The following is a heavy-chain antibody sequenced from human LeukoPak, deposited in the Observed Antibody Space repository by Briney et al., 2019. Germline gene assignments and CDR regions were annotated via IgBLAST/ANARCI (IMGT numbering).Heavy chain of an antibody. J-gene: IGHJ4*02. D-gene: IGHD6-19*01. Sequence: GGSLRLSCAASGFTFSSYAMHWVRQAPGKGLEWVAVISYDGSNKCYADSVKGRFTISRDNSKNTLYLQMNSLRAEDTAVYYCARDRGDGAVAGPGVWWGIKYYFDYWGQGTLVTVSS. CDR1: GFTFSSYA. CDR3: ARDRGDGAVAGPGVWWGIKYYFDY. V-gene: IGHV3-30*04. CDR2: ISYDGSNK.